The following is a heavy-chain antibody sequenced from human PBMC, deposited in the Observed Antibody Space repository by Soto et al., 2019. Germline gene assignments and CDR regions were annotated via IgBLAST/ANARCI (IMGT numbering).Heavy chain of an antibody. CDR3: AREGGNVVVPAAIRLKYYFDY. V-gene: IGHV4-34*01. CDR1: GGSFSGYY. D-gene: IGHD2-2*01. CDR2: INHSGST. Sequence: QVQLQQWGAGLLKPSETLSLTCAVYGGSFSGYYWSWIRQPPGKGLEWIGEINHSGSTNYNPSLNSRVTISVDTSKNQFSLKLSSVTAADTAVYYCAREGGNVVVPAAIRLKYYFDYWGQGTLVTVSS. J-gene: IGHJ4*02.